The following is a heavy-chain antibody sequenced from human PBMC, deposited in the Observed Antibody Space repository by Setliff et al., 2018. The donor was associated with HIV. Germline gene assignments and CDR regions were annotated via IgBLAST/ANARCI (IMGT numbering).Heavy chain of an antibody. D-gene: IGHD2-21*01. Sequence: GASVKVSCKTSGYTFTAYYIHWVRQAPGQGLEWMGRIHPNSGGTAYPQKFQGRVAMTRDTSISTAYMELRRLTSDDTAVYYCVRNPHPTVVVPRDSHYYTMNIWGKGTTVTVSS. J-gene: IGHJ6*03. CDR2: IHPNSGGT. CDR3: VRNPHPTVVVPRDSHYYTMNI. V-gene: IGHV1-2*06. CDR1: GYTFTAYY.